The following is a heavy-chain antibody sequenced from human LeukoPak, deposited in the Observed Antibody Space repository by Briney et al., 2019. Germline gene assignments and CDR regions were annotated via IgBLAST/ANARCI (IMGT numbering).Heavy chain of an antibody. D-gene: IGHD5/OR15-5a*01. Sequence: SETLSLTCNVSGFSITSSYYWSWIRQPPGKELEWIGSIYHSGSTYYNPSLKSRVTMSVDTSKNQFSLNLSSVTAADTAVYYCARRFDFVYDYVYYFDSWGQGTLVTVSS. CDR1: GFSITSSYY. CDR2: IYHSGST. CDR3: ARRFDFVYDYVYYFDS. J-gene: IGHJ4*02. V-gene: IGHV4-38-2*02.